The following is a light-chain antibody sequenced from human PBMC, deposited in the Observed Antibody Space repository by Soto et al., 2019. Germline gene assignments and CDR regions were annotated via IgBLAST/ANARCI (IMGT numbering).Light chain of an antibody. Sequence: DIQMTQSPSSLSASVGDKVTITCRASQGIRNALAWYQQKPGKAPKLLIYDASSLQSGVPSRFSGSGSGTDFTLTISSLQPEDFAVYYCQQYGSSGTFGQGTKVDIK. CDR3: QQYGSSGT. CDR2: DAS. V-gene: IGKV1-17*01. J-gene: IGKJ1*01. CDR1: QGIRNA.